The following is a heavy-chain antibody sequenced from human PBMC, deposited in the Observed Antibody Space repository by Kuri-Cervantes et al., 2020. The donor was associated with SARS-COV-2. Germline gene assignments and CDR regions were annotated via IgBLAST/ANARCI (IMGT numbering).Heavy chain of an antibody. CDR2: INSDGSST. V-gene: IGHV3-74*01. J-gene: IGHJ3*02. CDR3: ARWEYGDYAEGAFDI. Sequence: GGSLRLSCAASGFTFSSYWMHWVRQAPGKGLVWVSRINSDGSSTSYADSVKGRFTISRDNAKNTLYLQMGSLRAEDMAVYYCARWEYGDYAEGAFDIWGQGTMVTVSS. CDR1: GFTFSSYW. D-gene: IGHD4-17*01.